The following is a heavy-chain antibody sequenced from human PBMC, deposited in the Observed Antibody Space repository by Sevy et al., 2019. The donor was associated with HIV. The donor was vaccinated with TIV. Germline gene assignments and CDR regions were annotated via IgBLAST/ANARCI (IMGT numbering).Heavy chain of an antibody. CDR2: FAPEDGET. CDR3: AVIKDYFDSSGSPFDY. Sequence: ASVKVSYKVSGYTLSEFSMHWVRQAPAKRLEWMGSFAPEDGETIYAQNFQGRITMTEDTSTDTAYMELSSLRSKDTVVFYCAVIKDYFDSSGSPFDYWGQGTLVTVSS. V-gene: IGHV1-24*01. CDR1: GYTLSEFS. J-gene: IGHJ4*02. D-gene: IGHD3-22*01.